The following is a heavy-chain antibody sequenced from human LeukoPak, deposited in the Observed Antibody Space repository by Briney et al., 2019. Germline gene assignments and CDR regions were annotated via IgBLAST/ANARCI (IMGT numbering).Heavy chain of an antibody. V-gene: IGHV3-23*01. CDR3: AKDGLYYDGSEHVYYFDS. CDR2: IIYSGGAT. CDR1: GSTFSRSA. J-gene: IGHJ4*02. Sequence: GGSLRLSCAASGSTFSRSAMTWVRQGPGTGLEFVASIIYSGGATYYADSVKGRFTISRDNSKNTLYLQMNSLRAEDAALYYCAKDGLYYDGSEHVYYFDSWGQGTLVTVSS. D-gene: IGHD3-22*01.